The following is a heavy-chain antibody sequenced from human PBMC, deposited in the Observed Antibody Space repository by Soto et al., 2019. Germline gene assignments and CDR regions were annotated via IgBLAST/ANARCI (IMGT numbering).Heavy chain of an antibody. J-gene: IGHJ4*02. CDR1: GFTFSNYA. CDR3: ARPLHYYDGSGYSAY. CDR2: ISGSGGST. D-gene: IGHD3-22*01. V-gene: IGHV3-23*01. Sequence: GGSLRLSCAASGFTFSNYAVTWVRQAPGKGLEWVSTISGSGGSTYYADSVKGRFTISRDNSKNTLYLQMSSLRAEDTAVYYCARPLHYYDGSGYSAYWGQGTLVTVSS.